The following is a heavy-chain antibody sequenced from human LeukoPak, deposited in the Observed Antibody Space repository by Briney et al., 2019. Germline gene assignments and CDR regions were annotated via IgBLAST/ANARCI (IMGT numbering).Heavy chain of an antibody. J-gene: IGHJ5*02. CDR1: GYTFTTYG. CDR3: ARDTIAARPRWFDP. D-gene: IGHD6-6*01. Sequence: ASVKVSCRASGYTFTTYGLNWVRQAPGLGLEWMGWISAYNGNTKDAEKFQDRVTMTTDTSTSTAYMELRNLRSDDTAVYYCARDTIAARPRWFDPWGQGTLVTVSS. CDR2: ISAYNGNT. V-gene: IGHV1-18*01.